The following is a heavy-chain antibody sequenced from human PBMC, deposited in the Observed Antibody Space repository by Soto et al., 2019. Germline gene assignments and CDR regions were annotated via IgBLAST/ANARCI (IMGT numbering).Heavy chain of an antibody. CDR2: IYYSGNT. Sequence: SETLSLTCTVSGGSISSGDYYWSWIRQPPGKGLEWIGYIYYSGNTNYNPSLKSRVTISVDTSKNQFSLLLSSVTAADTGIYYCARLENRDYYVDVWDKGTTVTVSS. D-gene: IGHD1-1*01. CDR1: GGSISSGDYY. J-gene: IGHJ6*03. V-gene: IGHV4-30-4*01. CDR3: ARLENRDYYVDV.